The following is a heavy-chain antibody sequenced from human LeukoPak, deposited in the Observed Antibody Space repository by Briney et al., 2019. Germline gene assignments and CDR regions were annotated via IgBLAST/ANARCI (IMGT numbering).Heavy chain of an antibody. CDR3: ARADDSSGYYPDY. Sequence: PSETLSLTCTVSGGSISSYYWSWIRQPPGKGLEWIGYIYYSGSTNYNPSLKSRVTISVDTSKNRFSLKLSSVTAADTAVYYCARADDSSGYYPDYWGQGTLVTVSS. V-gene: IGHV4-59*01. CDR1: GGSISSYY. J-gene: IGHJ4*02. CDR2: IYYSGST. D-gene: IGHD3-22*01.